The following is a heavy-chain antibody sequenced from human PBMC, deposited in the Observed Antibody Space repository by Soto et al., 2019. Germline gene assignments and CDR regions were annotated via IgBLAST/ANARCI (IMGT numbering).Heavy chain of an antibody. D-gene: IGHD3-16*02. CDR3: ALRAGVSGNYQDFQH. J-gene: IGHJ1*01. V-gene: IGHV2-5*02. Sequence: QITLKESGPTLVKPTQTLTLTCTSSGFSLTTSGVGVGWIRQPPGKALEWLALIYWDDDKRYRPSLKRRLTITKDTYKNQVVRTMTNMDPVDTAPYYCALRAGVSGNYQDFQHWGQGTLVTVSS. CDR2: IYWDDDK. CDR1: GFSLTTSGVG.